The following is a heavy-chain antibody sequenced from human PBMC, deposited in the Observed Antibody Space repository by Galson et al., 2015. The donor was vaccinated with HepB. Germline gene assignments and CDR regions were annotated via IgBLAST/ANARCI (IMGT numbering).Heavy chain of an antibody. CDR3: ARVGALLVDY. V-gene: IGHV3-48*04. J-gene: IGHJ4*02. CDR2: ISSSSTTI. Sequence: SLRLSCAASTFIFSTYSMDWVRQAPGKGLEWVSYISSSSTTIYYADSVKGRFTISRDNAKNSLYLQMNSLRAEDTAVYYCARVGALLVDYWGQGTLVTVSS. D-gene: IGHD1-26*01. CDR1: TFIFSTYS.